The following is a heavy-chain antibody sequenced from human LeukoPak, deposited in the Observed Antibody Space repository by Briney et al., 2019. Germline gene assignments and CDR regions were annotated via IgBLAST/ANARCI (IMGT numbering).Heavy chain of an antibody. D-gene: IGHD5-12*01. CDR3: ARGRSTGYPYYFEY. Sequence: ASVTVSCKASGYTFTSYDINWVRQAPGQGLEWMGWMNPNSGSTGYAQKFQGRVTITRNTSISTAYMELSGLRSEDTAVYYCARGRSTGYPYYFEYWGQGTLVTVSS. V-gene: IGHV1-8*03. J-gene: IGHJ4*02. CDR2: MNPNSGST. CDR1: GYTFTSYD.